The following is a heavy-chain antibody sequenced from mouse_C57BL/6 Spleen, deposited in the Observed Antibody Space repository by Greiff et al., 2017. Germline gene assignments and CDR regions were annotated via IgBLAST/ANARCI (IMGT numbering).Heavy chain of an antibody. CDR1: GYTFTSYD. CDR3: ARERRAYYSNYEAMDY. V-gene: IGHV1-85*01. Sequence: VQLQQSGPELVKPGASVKLSCKASGYTFTSYDINWVKQRPGQGLEWIGWIYPRAGSTKYNEKFKGKATLTVDTSSSTAYMELHSLTSEDSAVYVCARERRAYYSNYEAMDYWGQGTSVTVSS. D-gene: IGHD2-5*01. J-gene: IGHJ4*01. CDR2: IYPRAGST.